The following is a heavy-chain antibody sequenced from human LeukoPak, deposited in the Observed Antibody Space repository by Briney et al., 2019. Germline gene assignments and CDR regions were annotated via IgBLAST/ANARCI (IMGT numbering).Heavy chain of an antibody. V-gene: IGHV4-59*01. J-gene: IGHJ5*02. CDR2: IYYSGST. CDR1: GGSISSYY. Sequence: SETLSLTCTVSGGSISSYYWSWIRQPPGKGLEWIGYIYYSGSTNYNPSLKSRVTISVDTSKNQFSLKLSSVTAADTAVYYCARDRARDFGVGNPYDPWGQGTLVTVSS. D-gene: IGHD3-3*01. CDR3: ARDRARDFGVGNPYDP.